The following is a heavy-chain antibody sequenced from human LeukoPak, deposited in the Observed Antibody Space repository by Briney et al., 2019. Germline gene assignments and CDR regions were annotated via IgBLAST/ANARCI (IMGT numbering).Heavy chain of an antibody. CDR2: IGTDGRNI. D-gene: IGHD6-19*01. CDR3: AKPISGGLAVSGDWFDP. V-gene: IGHV3-23*01. CDR1: DFSFQSFP. J-gene: IGHJ5*02. Sequence: GGSLRLSCAASDFSFQSFPMIWVRQAPGKGLEWVSVIGTDGRNIHYADSVKGRFTISRDNSKKTLYLRVNSLRAEDTAIYYCAKPISGGLAVSGDWFDPWGQGTLVTVSS.